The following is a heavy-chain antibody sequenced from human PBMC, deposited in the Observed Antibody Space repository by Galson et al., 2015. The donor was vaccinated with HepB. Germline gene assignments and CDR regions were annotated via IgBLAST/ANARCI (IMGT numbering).Heavy chain of an antibody. D-gene: IGHD6-13*01. J-gene: IGHJ6*02. CDR2: IPYDGSNK. CDR3: ARDQWGSSWYYYYYGMDV. CDR1: GFTFSSYA. V-gene: IGHV3-30-3*01. Sequence: SLRLSCAASGFTFSSYAMHWVRQAPGKGLEWVAVIPYDGSNKYYADSVKGRFTISRDNSKNTLYLQMNSLRAEDTAVYYCARDQWGSSWYYYYYGMDVWGQGTTVTISS.